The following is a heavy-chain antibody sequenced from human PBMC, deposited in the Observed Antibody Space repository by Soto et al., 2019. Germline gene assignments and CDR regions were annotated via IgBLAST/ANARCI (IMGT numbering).Heavy chain of an antibody. CDR3: ARDGKFDP. Sequence: ASVKVSCKASGYTFTSYYMHWVRQAPGQGLEWMGIINPSGGSTSYAQKFQGRVTMTTDTSTSTAYMELRSLRSDDTAVYYCARDGKFDPWGQGTLVTVSS. J-gene: IGHJ5*02. CDR1: GYTFTSYY. CDR2: INPSGGST. V-gene: IGHV1-46*01.